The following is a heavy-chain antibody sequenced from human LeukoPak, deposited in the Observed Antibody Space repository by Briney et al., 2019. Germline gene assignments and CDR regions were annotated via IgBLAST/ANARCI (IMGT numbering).Heavy chain of an antibody. D-gene: IGHD1-14*01. J-gene: IGHJ4*02. CDR3: ARGVEPLAANTLAY. V-gene: IGHV3-53*01. Sequence: PGGSLRLSCAASGFTVITNDMTWVRQAPGEGLEWVSVLYSDGNTKYADSVQGRFTISRDNSKNTLYLGMNSLSPDDTAVYYCARGVEPLAANTLAYWGQGTLVTVSS. CDR2: LYSDGNT. CDR1: GFTVITND.